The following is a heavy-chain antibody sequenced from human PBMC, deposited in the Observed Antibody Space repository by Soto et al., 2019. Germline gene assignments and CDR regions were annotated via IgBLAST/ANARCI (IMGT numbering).Heavy chain of an antibody. CDR3: ARDQGAFDI. CDR2: IYYSGST. V-gene: IGHV4-59*01. Sequence: SETLSLTCTVSGGSISSYYWSWIRQPPGKGLEWIGYIYYSGSTNYNPSLKSRVTISVDTSKNQFSLKLSSVTAADTAVYYCARDQGAFDIWGQGTMVTVSS. CDR1: GGSISSYY. J-gene: IGHJ3*02.